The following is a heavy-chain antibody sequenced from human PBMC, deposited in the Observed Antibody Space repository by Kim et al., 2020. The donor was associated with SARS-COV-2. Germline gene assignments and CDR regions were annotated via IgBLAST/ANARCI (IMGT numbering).Heavy chain of an antibody. V-gene: IGHV3-11*01. J-gene: IGHJ4*02. D-gene: IGHD2-15*01. CDR1: GFTFSDYY. Sequence: GGSLRLSCAASGFTFSDYYMSWIRQAPGKGLEWVSYISSSGSTIYYADSVKGRFTISRDNAKNSLYLQMNSLRAEDTAVYYCARDGDVVVVAATPPLWAPFDYWGQGTLVTGSS. CDR3: ARDGDVVVVAATPPLWAPFDY. CDR2: ISSSGSTI.